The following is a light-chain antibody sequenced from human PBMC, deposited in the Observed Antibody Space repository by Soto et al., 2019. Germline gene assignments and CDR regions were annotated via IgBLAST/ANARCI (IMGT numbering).Light chain of an antibody. J-gene: IGKJ3*01. CDR1: QGVSDW. CDR2: GSS. V-gene: IGKV1-12*01. CDR3: QQANSFPFRV. Sequence: DIQMTQSPSSVSASVGDSVTITCRASQGVSDWVAWYQQKPGEAPKLLIYGSSSLLSGVPSRFSGTRSGTDFTLTISRLEPEDFATYYCQQANSFPFRVFGPGTKVDIK.